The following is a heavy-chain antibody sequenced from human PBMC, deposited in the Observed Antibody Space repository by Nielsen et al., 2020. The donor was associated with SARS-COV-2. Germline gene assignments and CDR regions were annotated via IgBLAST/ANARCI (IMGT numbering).Heavy chain of an antibody. V-gene: IGHV7-4-1*02. Sequence: ASVKVSCKASGYTFTSYAMNWVRQAPGQGLEWMGWINTNTGNPTYAQGFTRRFVFSLDTSVSTAYLQISSLKAEDTAVYYCARTPYQRKVVVVAATRVPYNWFDPWGQGTLVTVSS. J-gene: IGHJ5*02. CDR2: INTNTGNP. D-gene: IGHD2-15*01. CDR1: GYTFTSYA. CDR3: ARTPYQRKVVVVAATRVPYNWFDP.